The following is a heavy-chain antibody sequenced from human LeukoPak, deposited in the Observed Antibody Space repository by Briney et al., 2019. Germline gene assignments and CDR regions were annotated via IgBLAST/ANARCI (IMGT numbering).Heavy chain of an antibody. D-gene: IGHD2-2*01. Sequence: PGGALRLSCAASGFTFYDYGVSWVPEAPGKGVEWVSGITVNGGSTGYADSVKGRFTISRDNVKNSLYLQMDSLRAEDTALYYCARGRVVPGDKYFDYWGRGTLVTVS. V-gene: IGHV3-20*04. CDR1: GFTFYDYG. CDR3: ARGRVVPGDKYFDY. CDR2: ITVNGGST. J-gene: IGHJ4*02.